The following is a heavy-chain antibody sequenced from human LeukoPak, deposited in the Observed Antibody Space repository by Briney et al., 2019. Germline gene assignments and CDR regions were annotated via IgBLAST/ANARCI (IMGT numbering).Heavy chain of an antibody. CDR1: GFTFDDYA. J-gene: IGHJ5*02. Sequence: PGGSLRLSCAASGFTFDDYAMHWVRQAPGKGLEWVSGISWNSGSIGYADSVKGRFTISRDNAKNSLYLQMNSLRAEDTALYYCAKAGRVRYNYDSNDWFDPWGQGTLVTVSS. V-gene: IGHV3-9*01. CDR2: ISWNSGSI. D-gene: IGHD3-22*01. CDR3: AKAGRVRYNYDSNDWFDP.